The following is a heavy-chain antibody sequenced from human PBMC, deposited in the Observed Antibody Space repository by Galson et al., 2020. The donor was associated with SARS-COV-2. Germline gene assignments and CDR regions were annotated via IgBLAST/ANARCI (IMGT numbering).Heavy chain of an antibody. J-gene: IGHJ6*03. CDR3: AKLPSLVNYMDV. CDR2: ISWNSGSI. V-gene: IGHV3-9*01. CDR1: GFTFDDYA. Sequence: GGSLRLSCAASGFTFDDYAMHWVRQAPGKGLEWVSGISWNSGSIGYADSVKGRFTISRDNAKNSLYLQMNSLRAEDTALYYCAKLPSLVNYMDVWGKGTTVTVSS.